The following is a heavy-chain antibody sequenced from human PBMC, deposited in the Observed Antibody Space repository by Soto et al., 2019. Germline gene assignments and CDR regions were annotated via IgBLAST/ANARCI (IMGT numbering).Heavy chain of an antibody. Sequence: ASVKVSCKASGYTFSGYYIHWLRQAPGRGLEWMGWINPNSGGTNYAQKFQGRVTVTRDTPTSTAYMELSRLTSDDTAVYYCARSLTEGYCTITGCYTRPLYGMDVWAKGPRSPSP. V-gene: IGHV1-2*02. J-gene: IGHJ6*02. CDR3: ARSLTEGYCTITGCYTRPLYGMDV. CDR1: GYTFSGYY. CDR2: INPNSGGT. D-gene: IGHD2-2*02.